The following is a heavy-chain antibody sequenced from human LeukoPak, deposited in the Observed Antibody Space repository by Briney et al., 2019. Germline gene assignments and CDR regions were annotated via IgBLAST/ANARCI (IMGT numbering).Heavy chain of an antibody. Sequence: AGGSLRLSCAASGFTFSTYAMHWVRQTPGKGLEWVAVISYDGSNKYYADSVKGRFTISRDNSKNTLYLQMNSLRAEDTAVYYCARDERWLQFLNYWGQGTLVTASS. J-gene: IGHJ4*02. D-gene: IGHD3-3*01. CDR2: ISYDGSNK. CDR1: GFTFSTYA. CDR3: ARDERWLQFLNY. V-gene: IGHV3-30-3*01.